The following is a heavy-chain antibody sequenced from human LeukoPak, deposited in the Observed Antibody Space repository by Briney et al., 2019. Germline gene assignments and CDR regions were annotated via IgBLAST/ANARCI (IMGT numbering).Heavy chain of an antibody. CDR1: GFTFSSYA. D-gene: IGHD1-26*01. Sequence: PGGSLRLSCAASGFTFSSYAMSWVRQAPGKGLEWVSAISGSGGSTYYADSVKGRFTISRDNSKNTLYLQMNSLRAEDTAVYYCAKDPLLIVGAKVDDVEDYWGQGTLVTVSS. CDR2: ISGSGGST. CDR3: AKDPLLIVGAKVDDVEDY. V-gene: IGHV3-23*01. J-gene: IGHJ4*02.